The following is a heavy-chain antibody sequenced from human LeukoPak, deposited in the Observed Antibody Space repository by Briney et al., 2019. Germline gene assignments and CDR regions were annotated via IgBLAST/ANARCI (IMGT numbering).Heavy chain of an antibody. CDR3: ARDRSGYYYDSSGYKPDSWFDP. V-gene: IGHV3-21*01. CDR2: ISSISRYI. Sequence: PGGSLRLSCAASGFTFSSYSMNSVRQAPGKGLEWVSSISSISRYIYYADSVKGRFTISRDHAKNSLYLQMNSLRAEDTNVYYCARDRSGYYYDSSGYKPDSWFDPWGQGTLVTVSS. CDR1: GFTFSSYS. J-gene: IGHJ5*02. D-gene: IGHD3-22*01.